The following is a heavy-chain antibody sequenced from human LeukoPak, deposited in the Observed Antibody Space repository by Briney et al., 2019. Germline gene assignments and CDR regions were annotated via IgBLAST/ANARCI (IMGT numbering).Heavy chain of an antibody. D-gene: IGHD3-16*01. J-gene: IGHJ4*02. CDR1: DYTFSPYG. CDR3: ARDEALYSWGDCAKWVKP. CDR2: IIGYNGNT. Sequence: ASVKASCKRFDYTFSPYGTIWLRPAPGQELEWMGWIIGYNGNTHYAQNLQGRVTMTTDTSTSTAYMEVRSMRFDDTAVYYCARDEALYSWGDCAKWVKPWGEGSLVTVSS. V-gene: IGHV1-18*01.